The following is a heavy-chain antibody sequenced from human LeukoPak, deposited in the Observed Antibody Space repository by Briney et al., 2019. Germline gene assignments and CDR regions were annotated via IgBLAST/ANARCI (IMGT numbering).Heavy chain of an antibody. Sequence: SSETPSLTCTVSGGSISSSSYYWGWIRQPPGKGLEWIGSIYYSGSTYYNPSLKSRVTISVDTSKNQFSLKLSSVTAADTAVYYCARDSDDSIRVLWFGELLSPSFDYWGQGTLVTVSS. CDR2: IYYSGST. CDR1: GGSISSSSYY. CDR3: ARDSDDSIRVLWFGELLSPSFDY. J-gene: IGHJ4*02. D-gene: IGHD3-10*01. V-gene: IGHV4-39*07.